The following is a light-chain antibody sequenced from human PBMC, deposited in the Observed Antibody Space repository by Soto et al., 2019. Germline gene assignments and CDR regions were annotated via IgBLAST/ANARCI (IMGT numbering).Light chain of an antibody. CDR2: AVT. CDR3: SLYTTSSTFV. V-gene: IGLV2-14*02. J-gene: IGLJ1*01. Sequence: QSVLTQPASVSGSPGQSITISCTGTRGDVGAYNLVSWYQQHPGKAPKLMIYAVTNRPSGISNRFSGSKSGNTASLTISGVQAEDEADYYCSLYTTSSTFVFGTGTKVTVL. CDR1: RGDVGAYNL.